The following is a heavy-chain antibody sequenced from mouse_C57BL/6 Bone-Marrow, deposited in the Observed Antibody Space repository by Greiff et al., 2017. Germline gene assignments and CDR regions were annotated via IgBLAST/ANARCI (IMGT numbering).Heavy chain of an antibody. CDR3: ARDLYYYGSSYRWYFDV. CDR2: ISDGGSYT. Sequence: EVQVVESGGGLVKPGGSLKLSCAASGFTFSSYAMSWVRQTPEKRLEWVATISDGGSYTYYPDNVKGRFTISRDNAKNNLYLQMSHLKSEDTAMYYCARDLYYYGSSYRWYFDVWGTGTTVTVSS. CDR1: GFTFSSYA. J-gene: IGHJ1*03. D-gene: IGHD1-1*01. V-gene: IGHV5-4*01.